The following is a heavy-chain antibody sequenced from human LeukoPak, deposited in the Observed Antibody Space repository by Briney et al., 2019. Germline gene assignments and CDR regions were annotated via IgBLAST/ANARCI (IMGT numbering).Heavy chain of an antibody. J-gene: IGHJ4*02. D-gene: IGHD6-13*01. CDR1: GGTFSSYA. V-gene: IGHV1-69*05. Sequence: SVKVSCKASGGTFSSYAISWVQQAPGQGLEWMGRIIPIFGTANYAQKFQGRVTITTDDSTSTAYMELSSLRSEDTAVYYCARIEYSSSWYYFDYWGQGTLVTVSS. CDR3: ARIEYSSSWYYFDY. CDR2: IIPIFGTA.